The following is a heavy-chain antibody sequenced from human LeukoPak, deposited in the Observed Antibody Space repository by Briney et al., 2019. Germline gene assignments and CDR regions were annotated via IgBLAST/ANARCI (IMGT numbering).Heavy chain of an antibody. CDR1: GYTLTELS. D-gene: IGHD5-12*01. J-gene: IGHJ4*02. Sequence: RASVKVSCKVSGYTLTELSMHWVRQAPGKGLEWMGGFDPEDGETIYAQKFQGRVTMTEDTSTDTAYMELSSLRSEDTAVYYCATAYSGYDSPSGWGQGTLVTVSS. V-gene: IGHV1-24*01. CDR3: ATAYSGYDSPSG. CDR2: FDPEDGET.